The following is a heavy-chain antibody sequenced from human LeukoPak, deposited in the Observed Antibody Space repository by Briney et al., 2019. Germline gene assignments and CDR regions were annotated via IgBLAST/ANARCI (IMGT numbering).Heavy chain of an antibody. J-gene: IGHJ5*02. V-gene: IGHV3-11*06. CDR3: ARKSDYDSSGYHNWFDL. CDR2: ISSSSSYI. Sequence: GGSLRLSCAASGFTFSDYYMSWIRQAPGKGLEWVSSISSSSSYIYYADSVKGRFTISRDNAKNSLYLQMNSLRDEDTAVYYCARKSDYDSSGYHNWFDLWGQGTLVTVSS. CDR1: GFTFSDYY. D-gene: IGHD3-22*01.